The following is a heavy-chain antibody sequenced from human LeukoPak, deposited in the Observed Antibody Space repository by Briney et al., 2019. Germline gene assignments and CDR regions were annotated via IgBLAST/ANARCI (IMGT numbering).Heavy chain of an antibody. D-gene: IGHD4-17*01. J-gene: IGHJ6*02. CDR1: GGSISSSNW. Sequence: SGTLSLTCAVSGGSISSSNWWSWVRQPPGKGLEWIGEIYHSGSTNYNPSLKSRVTISVDKSKNRFSLKLSSVTAADTAVYYCARVRSDYGDYYYYGMDVWGQGTTVTVSS. CDR3: ARVRSDYGDYYYYGMDV. CDR2: IYHSGST. V-gene: IGHV4-4*02.